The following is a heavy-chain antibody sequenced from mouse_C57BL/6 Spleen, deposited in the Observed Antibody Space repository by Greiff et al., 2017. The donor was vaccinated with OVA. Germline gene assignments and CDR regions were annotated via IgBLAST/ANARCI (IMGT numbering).Heavy chain of an antibody. CDR2: FYPGSGSI. J-gene: IGHJ1*03. Sequence: VKLMESGAELVKPGASVKLSCKASGYTFTEYTIHWVKQRSGQGLEWIGWFYPGSGSIKYNEKFKDKATLTADKSSSTVYMELSRLTSDDSAVYFCARHEEGIYYSHDWYFDVWGTGTTVTVSS. CDR1: GYTFTEYT. D-gene: IGHD1-1*01. V-gene: IGHV1-62-2*01. CDR3: ARHEEGIYYSHDWYFDV.